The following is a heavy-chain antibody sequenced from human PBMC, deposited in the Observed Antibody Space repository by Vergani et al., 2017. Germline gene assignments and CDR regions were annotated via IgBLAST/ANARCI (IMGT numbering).Heavy chain of an antibody. CDR1: GFTFSSYA. CDR3: ARGGSGWSDRHDGGY. D-gene: IGHD6-19*01. J-gene: IGHJ4*02. CDR2: ISSSSSTI. V-gene: IGHV3-48*02. Sequence: EVQLLESGGGLVQPGGSLRLSCAASGFTFSSYAMSWVRQAPGKGLEWVSYISSSSSTIYYADSVKGRFTISRDNAKNSLYLQMNSLRDEDTAVYYCARGGSGWSDRHDGGYWGQGTLVTVSS.